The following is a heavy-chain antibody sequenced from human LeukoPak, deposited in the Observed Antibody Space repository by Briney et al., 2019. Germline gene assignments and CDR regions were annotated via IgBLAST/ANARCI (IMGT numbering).Heavy chain of an antibody. V-gene: IGHV3-21*01. D-gene: IGHD3-10*01. J-gene: IGHJ5*02. CDR3: ARSEWGLLWFGDP. CDR1: GFTFISYS. CDR2: ISSSSSSYI. Sequence: PGGSLRLSCAASGFTFISYSMNWVRQAPGKGLEGVSSISSSSSSYIYYADSVKGRFTISRDNAKNSLYLQMNSLRAEDTAVYYCARSEWGLLWFGDPGGQGTLVTVSS.